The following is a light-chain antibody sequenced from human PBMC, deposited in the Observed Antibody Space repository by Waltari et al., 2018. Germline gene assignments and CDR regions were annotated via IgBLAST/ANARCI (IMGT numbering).Light chain of an antibody. J-gene: IGLJ1*01. V-gene: IGLV1-44*01. CDR1: SSNIGSHT. CDR2: SNN. CDR3: AAWDGSLNGYV. Sequence: QSVLTQPPSASGTPGHRVTISCSGSSSNIGSHTVNWYPKLPGTAPKPLISSNNPRPSGVPDRFSGSKSGTSVSLAISGLQSEDEADYCCAAWDGSLNGYVFGTGTKVTVL.